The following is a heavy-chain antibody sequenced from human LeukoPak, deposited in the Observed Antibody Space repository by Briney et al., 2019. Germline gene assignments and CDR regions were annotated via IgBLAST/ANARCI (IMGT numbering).Heavy chain of an antibody. CDR3: ARLAPGNYDILTGDPKVVFDY. D-gene: IGHD3-9*01. V-gene: IGHV4-59*01. J-gene: IGHJ4*02. CDR2: FHSSCST. CDR1: GGSIRSFF. Sequence: SETLSLTCTVPGGSIRSFFWSWIRQPPGKGLELIGYFHSSCSTKYNPSLKSRLIISVDMSKNQFPLKLRSVSVADTAVYYCARLAPGNYDILTGDPKVVFDYWGQGALVTVSS.